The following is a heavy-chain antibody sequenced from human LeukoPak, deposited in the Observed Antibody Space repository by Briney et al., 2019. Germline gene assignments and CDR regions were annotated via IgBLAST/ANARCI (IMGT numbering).Heavy chain of an antibody. J-gene: IGHJ5*02. CDR1: GGSISSSSYY. D-gene: IGHD2-2*01. CDR2: IYYSGST. CDR3: ARDVHFVVPGFDP. V-gene: IGHV4-39*07. Sequence: SETLSLTCTVSGGSISSSSYYWGWIRQPPGKGLEWIGSIYYSGSTYYNPSLKSRVTISVDTSKNQFSLKLSSVTAADTAVYYCARDVHFVVPGFDPWGQGTLVTVSS.